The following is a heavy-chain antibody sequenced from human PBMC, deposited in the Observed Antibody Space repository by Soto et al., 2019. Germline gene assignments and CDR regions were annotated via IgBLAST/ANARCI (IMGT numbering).Heavy chain of an antibody. Sequence: QVQLQESGPGLVKPSGTLSLACAVSGDSTSRGYWWSWIRQPPGNGLEWIGEIHYSGGTNYNPSLKTRVAISIDRTRNQFSLELTSVTAADTAVYYCATYDPATYCFDYWGQGSLVTVSS. CDR1: GDSTSRGYW. V-gene: IGHV4-4*02. CDR3: ATYDPATYCFDY. D-gene: IGHD2-21*01. CDR2: IHYSGGT. J-gene: IGHJ4*02.